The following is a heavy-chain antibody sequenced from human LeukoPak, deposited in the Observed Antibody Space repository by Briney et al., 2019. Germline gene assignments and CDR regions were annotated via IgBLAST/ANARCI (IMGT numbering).Heavy chain of an antibody. D-gene: IGHD3-10*01. CDR1: GYSFTSYW. V-gene: IGHV3-7*01. CDR3: TKLAKYFYGSETYYFFEH. J-gene: IGHJ4*02. Sequence: GKSLRLSCAASGYSFTSYWMSGVRQASGKGREGVANIKQDGTEKYYVDSVKGRVTISRDNAKNPLYLQMNSLTVEDTAVYYCTKLAKYFYGSETYYFFEHWGQGTPVTASS. CDR2: IKQDGTEK.